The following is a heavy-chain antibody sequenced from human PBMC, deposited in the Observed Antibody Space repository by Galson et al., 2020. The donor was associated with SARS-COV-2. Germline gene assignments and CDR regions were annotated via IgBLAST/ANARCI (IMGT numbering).Heavy chain of an antibody. CDR2: ISYDGSNK. J-gene: IGHJ2*01. Sequence: GESLKISCAASGFTFSSYAMHWVRQAPGKGLEWVAVISYDGSNKYYADSVKGRFTISRDNSKNTLNLQMNSLRAEDTAVYYCARDNYYDSSGYYRHWYFDLWGRGTLVTVSS. D-gene: IGHD3-22*01. CDR3: ARDNYYDSSGYYRHWYFDL. CDR1: GFTFSSYA. V-gene: IGHV3-30*04.